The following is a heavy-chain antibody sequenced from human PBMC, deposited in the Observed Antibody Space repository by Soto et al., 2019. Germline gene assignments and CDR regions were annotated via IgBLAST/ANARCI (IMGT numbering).Heavy chain of an antibody. V-gene: IGHV1-18*01. CDR3: ARDEGFYQLPGNWFDP. Sequence: QVQLVQSGAEVKKLGASVKVSCKASGYTFTDYGISWVRQAPGQGLDWMGWISAYNGNTNYAQKLQGRVTMTRDTSTNTAYMELRSLRFDDTAVYYCARDEGFYQLPGNWFDPWGQGSLVTVSS. J-gene: IGHJ5*02. CDR1: GYTFTDYG. D-gene: IGHD2-2*01. CDR2: ISAYNGNT.